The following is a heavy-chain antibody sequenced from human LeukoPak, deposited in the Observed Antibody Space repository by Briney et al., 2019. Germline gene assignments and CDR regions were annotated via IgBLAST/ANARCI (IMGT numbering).Heavy chain of an antibody. Sequence: SETLCLTCAVFRGSITNSSCYWGWIRQPPGKGLEWIGGSYYTGTTYYSPSLNSRITISMDTSKNQFSLRLASVTAADTALYYCARRAVVPAAVSYFDNWGQGTLVTVSS. CDR2: SYYTGTT. CDR3: ARRAVVPAAVSYFDN. V-gene: IGHV4-39*01. CDR1: RGSITNSSCY. D-gene: IGHD2-2*01. J-gene: IGHJ4*02.